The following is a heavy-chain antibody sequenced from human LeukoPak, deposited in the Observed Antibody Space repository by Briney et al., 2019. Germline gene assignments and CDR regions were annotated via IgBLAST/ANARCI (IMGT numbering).Heavy chain of an antibody. CDR1: GFIFSSYA. V-gene: IGHV3-23*01. J-gene: IGHJ6*02. Sequence: PGGSPRLSCAASGFIFSSYAMSWVRQAPGKGLEWVSAISGGGDNTYYAASVKGRFTTTRDNSKNTLYLQMNSLRADDTALYYCATPRSSYYYYGMDVWGQGTTVIVSS. CDR3: ATPRSSYYYYGMDV. CDR2: ISGGGDNT.